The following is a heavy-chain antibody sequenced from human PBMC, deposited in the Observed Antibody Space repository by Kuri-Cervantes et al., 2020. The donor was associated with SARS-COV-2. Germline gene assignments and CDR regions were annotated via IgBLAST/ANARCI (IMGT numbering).Heavy chain of an antibody. D-gene: IGHD6-13*01. J-gene: IGHJ4*02. Sequence: GESLKISCAASGFTFSSYWMSWVRQAPGKGLEWVANIKQDGSEKYYVDSVKGRFTISRDNAKNSLYLQMNSLRAEDTAVYYCAREGSSSWYRTKGGYFDYWGQGTLVTVSS. CDR2: IKQDGSEK. CDR3: AREGSSSWYRTKGGYFDY. V-gene: IGHV3-7*01. CDR1: GFTFSSYW.